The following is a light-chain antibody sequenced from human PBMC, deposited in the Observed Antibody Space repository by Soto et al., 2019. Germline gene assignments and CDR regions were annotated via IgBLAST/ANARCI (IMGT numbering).Light chain of an antibody. CDR2: EVN. V-gene: IGLV2-14*01. J-gene: IGLJ3*02. CDR1: SSDIGGYKY. CDR3: SSYSSGSTLGV. Sequence: QSALTQPASVSGSPGQSITISCTGTSSDIGGYKYVSWYQHHPGKVPQLIIYEVNNRPSGVSNRFSGSKSGNTASLPISGLLAEDEAVYYCSSYSSGSTLGVFGGGTKLTVL.